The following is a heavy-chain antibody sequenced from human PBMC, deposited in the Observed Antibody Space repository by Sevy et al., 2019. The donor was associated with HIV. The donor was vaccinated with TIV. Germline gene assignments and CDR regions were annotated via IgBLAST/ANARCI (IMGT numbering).Heavy chain of an antibody. Sequence: ASVKVSCKASGGTFSSYAISWVRQAPGQGLEWMGGIIPIFGTANYAQKFQDRVTITADKSTSTAYMELSSLRSEDTAVYYCARDGLNCSGGSCYSVLYYMDVWGKGTTVTVSS. CDR3: ARDGLNCSGGSCYSVLYYMDV. J-gene: IGHJ6*03. CDR2: IIPIFGTA. V-gene: IGHV1-69*06. CDR1: GGTFSSYA. D-gene: IGHD2-15*01.